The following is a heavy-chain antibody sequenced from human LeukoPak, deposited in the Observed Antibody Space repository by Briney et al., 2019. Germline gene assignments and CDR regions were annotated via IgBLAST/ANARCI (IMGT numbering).Heavy chain of an antibody. V-gene: IGHV3-21*01. J-gene: IGHJ4*02. CDR3: ARDQHRDY. CDR1: VFTSSSYS. D-gene: IGHD6-13*01. CDR2: ISSSSSYI. Sequence: PGGCLRLSCAASVFTSSSYSMNWVRQAPGKGLEWVSSISSSSSYIYYADSVKGRFTTSRDNAKNSLYLQMNSLRAEDTAVYYCARDQHRDYWGQGTLVTVSS.